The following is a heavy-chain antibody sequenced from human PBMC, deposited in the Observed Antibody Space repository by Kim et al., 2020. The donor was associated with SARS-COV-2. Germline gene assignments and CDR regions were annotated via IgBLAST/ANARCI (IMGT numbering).Heavy chain of an antibody. J-gene: IGHJ6*02. CDR2: IYSGRNT. D-gene: IGHD6-25*01. CDR1: GFTVSSNY. Sequence: GGSLRLSCAASGFTVSSNYMSWVRQAPGKGLEWVSVIYSGRNTYYAASVKGRFTISRDNSKNTLYLQMNNLRVEDTAVYYCAKNGFLAAYYAMDVWGQGTTVTVSS. CDR3: AKNGFLAAYYAMDV. V-gene: IGHV3-53*01.